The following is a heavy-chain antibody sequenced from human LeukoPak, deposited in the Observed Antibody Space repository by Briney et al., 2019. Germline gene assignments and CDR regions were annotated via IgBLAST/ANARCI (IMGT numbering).Heavy chain of an antibody. D-gene: IGHD6-13*01. CDR1: GGSISSGDYY. CDR2: IYYSGST. CDR3: ATGIPEMVYSSSWYNDY. V-gene: IGHV4-30-4*08. Sequence: KPSETLSLTCTVSGGSISSGDYYWSWIRQPPGKGLEWIGYIYYSGSTYYNPSLKSRVTISVDTSKNQFSPKLSSVTAADTAVYYCATGIPEMVYSSSWYNDYWGQGTLVTVSS. J-gene: IGHJ4*02.